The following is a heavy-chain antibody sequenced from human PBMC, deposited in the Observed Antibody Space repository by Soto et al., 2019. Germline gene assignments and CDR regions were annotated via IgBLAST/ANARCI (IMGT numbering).Heavy chain of an antibody. CDR3: ASRGYSYGEVAFDI. D-gene: IGHD5-18*01. Sequence: GASVKVSCKASGYTFTSYAMHWVRQAPGQRLEWMGWISAYNGNTNYAQKLQGRVTMTTDTSTSTAYMELRSLRSDDTAVYYCASRGYSYGEVAFDIWGQGTMVTVSS. V-gene: IGHV1-18*01. J-gene: IGHJ3*02. CDR2: ISAYNGNT. CDR1: GYTFTSYA.